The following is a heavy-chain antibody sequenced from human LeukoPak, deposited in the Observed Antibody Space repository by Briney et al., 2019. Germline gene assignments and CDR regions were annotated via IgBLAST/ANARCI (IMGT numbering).Heavy chain of an antibody. CDR1: GFTFDDYA. CDR3: AKDYGSTSRYLFDY. CDR2: ITWNSGSI. V-gene: IGHV3-9*01. J-gene: IGHJ4*02. Sequence: PGRSLRLSCAASGFTFDDYAMHWVRQAPGMGLEWVSGITWNSGSIGYADSVKGRFTISRDNAKNSLYLQMNSLRAEDTALYYCAKDYGSTSRYLFDYWGQGTLVTVSS. D-gene: IGHD2-2*01.